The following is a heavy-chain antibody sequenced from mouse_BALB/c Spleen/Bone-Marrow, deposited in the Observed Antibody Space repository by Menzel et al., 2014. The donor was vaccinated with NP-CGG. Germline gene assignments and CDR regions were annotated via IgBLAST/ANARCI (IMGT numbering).Heavy chain of an antibody. CDR3: AVTTVVASYAMDY. V-gene: IGHV3-1*02. CDR2: IHYSGST. J-gene: IGHJ4*01. D-gene: IGHD1-1*01. CDR1: GYSNTSGYS. Sequence: VQLQQSGSDLVKPSQSLLLTCTVTGYSNTSGYSWHWIRQSPGNKLECMGYIHYSGSTNYYPLLISRIPITRDSSKNQFFQQLNSVTKEDTAAYYYAVTTVVASYAMDYWGQGTSGTVSS.